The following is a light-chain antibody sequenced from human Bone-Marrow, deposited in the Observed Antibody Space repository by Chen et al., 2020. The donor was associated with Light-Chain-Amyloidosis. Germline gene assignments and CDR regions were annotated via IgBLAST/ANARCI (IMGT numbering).Light chain of an antibody. J-gene: IGLJ2*01. Sequence: QSVLTQPPSASWTPGPSVTISCSGSRSNIGSNFVSLYHQLPGMAPKLLIYRNERRPSGVPDRFSGSRSGTSASLAISGLRSEDEADYYCASWDDSLSGLLFGGGTKLTVL. CDR3: ASWDDSLSGLL. CDR2: RNE. CDR1: RSNIGSNF. V-gene: IGLV1-47*01.